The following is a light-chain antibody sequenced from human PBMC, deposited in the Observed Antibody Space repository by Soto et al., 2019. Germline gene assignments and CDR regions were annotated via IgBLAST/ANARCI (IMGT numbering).Light chain of an antibody. Sequence: QSALTQPASVSGSSGQSITISCTGTSSDVGSYNLVSWHQHHPGKAPKLIIYEGDKRPSGVSNRFSGSKSGNTASLTISGLQAEVEADYYCCSYALGSTLVFGGGTKLTVL. J-gene: IGLJ2*01. CDR1: SSDVGSYNL. CDR3: CSYALGSTLV. V-gene: IGLV2-23*01. CDR2: EGD.